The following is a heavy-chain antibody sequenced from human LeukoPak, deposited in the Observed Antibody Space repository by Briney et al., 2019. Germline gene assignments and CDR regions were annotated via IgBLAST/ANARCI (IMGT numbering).Heavy chain of an antibody. CDR3: ARLPTITFFDY. V-gene: IGHV4-39*01. CDR1: GGSISSSSFY. CDR2: IYYSGST. J-gene: IGHJ4*02. D-gene: IGHD5-12*01. Sequence: SETLSLTCTVSGGSISSSSFYWGWIRQPPGRGLEWIGSIYYSGSTSYNPTLKSRVTISVDTSKNQFSLKLSSVTAADTAVYYCARLPTITFFDYWGQGTLVTVSS.